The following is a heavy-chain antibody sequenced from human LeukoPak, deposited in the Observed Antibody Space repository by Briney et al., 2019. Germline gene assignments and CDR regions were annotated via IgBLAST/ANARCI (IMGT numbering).Heavy chain of an antibody. Sequence: ASVKVSCRASGGTFSSYAISWVRQAPGQGLEWMGRIIPIFGIANYAQKFQGRVTITADKSTSTAYMELSSLRSEDPAVYYCARDLSGSSTWGQGTLVTVSS. V-gene: IGHV1-69*04. J-gene: IGHJ5*02. CDR3: ARDLSGSST. CDR2: IIPIFGIA. D-gene: IGHD1-26*01. CDR1: GGTFSSYA.